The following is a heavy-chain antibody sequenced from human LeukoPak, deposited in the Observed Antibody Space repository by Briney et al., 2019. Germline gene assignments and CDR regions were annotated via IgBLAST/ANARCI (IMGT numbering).Heavy chain of an antibody. V-gene: IGHV1-46*01. D-gene: IGHD1-14*01. Sequence: KPGASVKVSCKASEYTFTGYYMHWVRQAPGQGLEWMGIINPSGGSTSYAQKFQGRVTMTRDMSTSTVYMELSSLRSEDTAVYYCASAGTQSGGAFDIWGQGTMVTVSS. CDR3: ASAGTQSGGAFDI. CDR2: INPSGGST. CDR1: EYTFTGYY. J-gene: IGHJ3*02.